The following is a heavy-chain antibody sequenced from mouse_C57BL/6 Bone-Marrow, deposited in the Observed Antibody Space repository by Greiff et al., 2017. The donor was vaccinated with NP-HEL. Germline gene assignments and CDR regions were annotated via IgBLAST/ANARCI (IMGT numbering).Heavy chain of an antibody. CDR3: ARAHYYGSSHSYFDV. CDR1: GYTFTSYW. D-gene: IGHD1-1*01. V-gene: IGHV1-55*01. J-gene: IGHJ1*03. CDR2: IYPGSGST. Sequence: QVQLQQPGAEFVKPGASVKMSCKASGYTFTSYWITWVKQRPGQGLEWIGDIYPGSGSTNYNEKFKSKATLTVDTSSSTAYMQLSSLTSEDSAVYYCARAHYYGSSHSYFDVWDTGTTVTVSS.